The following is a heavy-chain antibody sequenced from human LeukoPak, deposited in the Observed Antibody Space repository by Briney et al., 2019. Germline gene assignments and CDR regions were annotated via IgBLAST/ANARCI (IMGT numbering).Heavy chain of an antibody. Sequence: GESLKISCKGSGYTFTDYWIAWVRQMPGKGLEWMGIIYPGDSDTRYSPSFQGQVTFSADKSINTAYLQWSSLRASDTAIYYCARQCCRGASPGFDPWGQGTLVTVS. CDR1: GYTFTDYW. CDR2: IYPGDSDT. CDR3: ARQCCRGASPGFDP. J-gene: IGHJ5*02. V-gene: IGHV5-51*01. D-gene: IGHD2-15*01.